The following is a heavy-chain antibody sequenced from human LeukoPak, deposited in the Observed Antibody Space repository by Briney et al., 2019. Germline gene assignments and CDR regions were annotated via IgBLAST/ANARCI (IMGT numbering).Heavy chain of an antibody. CDR2: IKQDGSEK. J-gene: IGHJ4*02. Sequence: GGSLRLSCAASGFTFSSYWMSWVRQAPGKGLEWVANIKQDGSEKYYVDSVKGRFTISRDNAKNSLYLQMNSLRAEDTAVYYCARSIAVAGIAPGEDPNDYWGQGTLVSVSS. D-gene: IGHD6-19*01. CDR1: GFTFSSYW. V-gene: IGHV3-7*01. CDR3: ARSIAVAGIAPGEDPNDY.